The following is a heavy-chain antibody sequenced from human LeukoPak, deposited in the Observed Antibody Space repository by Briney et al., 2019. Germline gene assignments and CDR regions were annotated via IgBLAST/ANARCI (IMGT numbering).Heavy chain of an antibody. Sequence: PGGSLRLSCAASGFTFSSYSMNWVRQAPGKGLEWVSSISSSSSYIYYADSVKGRFTISRDNAKNSLYLQMNSLRDTDTAVYYCARGKVGYSYFDYWGQGTLVTVSS. CDR1: GFTFSSYS. J-gene: IGHJ4*02. D-gene: IGHD5-18*01. CDR2: ISSSSSYI. CDR3: ARGKVGYSYFDY. V-gene: IGHV3-21*01.